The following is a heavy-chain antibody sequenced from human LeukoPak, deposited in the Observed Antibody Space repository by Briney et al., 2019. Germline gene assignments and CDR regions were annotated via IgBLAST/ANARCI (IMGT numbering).Heavy chain of an antibody. CDR1: GFTFSSYA. J-gene: IGHJ4*02. CDR2: ISYDGSNK. D-gene: IGHD1-26*01. Sequence: GGSLRLSCAASGFTFSSYAMHWVRQAPGKGLEWVSVISYDGSNKYYADSVKGRFTISRDNSKNTLYLQMNSLRAEDTAVYYCARDLIVGYFDYWGQGTLVTVSS. V-gene: IGHV3-30-3*01. CDR3: ARDLIVGYFDY.